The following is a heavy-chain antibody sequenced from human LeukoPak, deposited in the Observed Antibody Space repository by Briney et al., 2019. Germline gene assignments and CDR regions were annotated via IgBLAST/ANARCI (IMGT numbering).Heavy chain of an antibody. CDR2: IKPDGSDK. CDR3: ATISAQTFDI. CDR1: GFTFSSYW. V-gene: IGHV3-7*01. D-gene: IGHD5-24*01. Sequence: GGSLRLSCVGSGFTFSSYWVNWVRQSPGKGLEWVANIKPDGSDKYYVDSARGRFTVSRDNAKNSAFLQMNSLRAKDTAIYYCATISAQTFDIWGQGTLVSVSS. J-gene: IGHJ3*02.